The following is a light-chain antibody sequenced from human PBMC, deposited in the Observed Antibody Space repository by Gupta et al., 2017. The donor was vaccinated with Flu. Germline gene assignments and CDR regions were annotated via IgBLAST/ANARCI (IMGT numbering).Light chain of an antibody. CDR1: SSKMGSND. V-gene: IGLV1-47*01. CDR2: RIK. CDR3: AAWEDSLSSYV. Sequence: RVTSSCSGTSSKMGSNDLDGDQQLAGTAPNLLIYRIKQRHSGAPDRFCGSKSGTSASLATSGLLSEEEADYHCAAWEDSLSSYVFGTGTKVTVL. J-gene: IGLJ1*01.